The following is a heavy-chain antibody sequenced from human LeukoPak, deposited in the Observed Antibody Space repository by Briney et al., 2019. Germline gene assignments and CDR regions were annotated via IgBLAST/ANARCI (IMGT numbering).Heavy chain of an antibody. V-gene: IGHV1-58*02. CDR2: IVVGSGNT. J-gene: IGHJ5*02. CDR1: GFTFTSSA. CDR3: AADPYYYGSGSVENWFDP. Sequence: GAPVKVSCKASGFTFTSSAMQWVRQARGQRLEWIGWIVVGSGNTNYAQKFQERVTITRDMFTSTAYMELSSLRSEDTAVYYCAADPYYYGSGSVENWFDPWGQGTLVTVSS. D-gene: IGHD3-10*01.